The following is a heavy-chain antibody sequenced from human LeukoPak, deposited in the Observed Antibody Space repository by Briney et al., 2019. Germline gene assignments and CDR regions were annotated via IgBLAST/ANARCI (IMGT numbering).Heavy chain of an antibody. CDR1: GYTFTSYG. CDR2: VSAYNGNT. D-gene: IGHD6-19*01. V-gene: IGHV1-18*01. CDR3: ARRSTLYSSGRFYFDY. Sequence: VASVKVSCKASGYTFTSYGISWVRQAPGQGLEWMGWVSAYNGNTNYAQKLQGRVTMTTDTSTSTAYMELRSLRSDDTAVYYCARRSTLYSSGRFYFDYWGQGTLVTVSS. J-gene: IGHJ4*02.